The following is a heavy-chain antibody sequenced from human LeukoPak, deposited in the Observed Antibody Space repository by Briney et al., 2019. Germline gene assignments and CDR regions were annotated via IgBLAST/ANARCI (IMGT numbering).Heavy chain of an antibody. CDR3: ARDLGYCSNTSCLSYGMDV. V-gene: IGHV4-59*01. CDR1: GGPISSYH. J-gene: IGHJ6*02. D-gene: IGHD2-2*01. CDR2: IYSSGST. Sequence: PSETLSLTCTVSGGPISSYHWSWIRQPPGKGLEWIGFIYSSGSTNYNPSLKSRVTISVDTSKNQFSLKLKFVTAADTAVYYCARDLGYCSNTSCLSYGMDVWGQGTTVTVSS.